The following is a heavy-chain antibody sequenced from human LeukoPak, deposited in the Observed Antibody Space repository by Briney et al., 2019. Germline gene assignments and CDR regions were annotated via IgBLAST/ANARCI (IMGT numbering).Heavy chain of an antibody. J-gene: IGHJ3*02. Sequence: SGPALVKPTQTLTLTCTLSAFSLSTSGMCVSWIRQPPGKPLEWLARIDWDDGKYYSTSLKTRLTMSKDTSKNQVVLTMTNIDPVDTATYYCARVQTGTRAAFDIWGQGTMVTVSS. CDR2: IDWDDGK. D-gene: IGHD1-1*01. CDR1: AFSLSTSGMC. CDR3: ARVQTGTRAAFDI. V-gene: IGHV2-70*11.